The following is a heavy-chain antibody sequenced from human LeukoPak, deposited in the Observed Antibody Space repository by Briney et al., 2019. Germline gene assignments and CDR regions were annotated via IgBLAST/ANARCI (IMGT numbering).Heavy chain of an antibody. CDR3: ARELGSPGYWYFDL. J-gene: IGHJ2*01. Sequence: GGSLRLSCAASGFTFSSHDMHWVRQATGKGLEWVSSIGTAGDTYYPDSVKGRSTISRENAKNSLYLQTNSLRAGDAAVYYCARELGSPGYWYFDLWGRGTLVTVSS. V-gene: IGHV3-13*01. D-gene: IGHD6-19*01. CDR2: IGTAGDT. CDR1: GFTFSSHD.